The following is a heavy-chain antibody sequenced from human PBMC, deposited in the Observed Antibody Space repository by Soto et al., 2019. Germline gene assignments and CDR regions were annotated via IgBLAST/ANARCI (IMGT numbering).Heavy chain of an antibody. Sequence: GGSLRLSCAASGFTFSSYAMSWVRQAPGKGLEWVSAISGSGGSTYYADSVKGRFTISRDNSKNTLYLQMNSLRAEDTAVYYCAKGAGTNYDFWSGYYYYYYYGMDVWGQGTTVTVSS. CDR1: GFTFSSYA. CDR3: AKGAGTNYDFWSGYYYYYYYGMDV. CDR2: ISGSGGST. J-gene: IGHJ6*02. V-gene: IGHV3-23*01. D-gene: IGHD3-3*01.